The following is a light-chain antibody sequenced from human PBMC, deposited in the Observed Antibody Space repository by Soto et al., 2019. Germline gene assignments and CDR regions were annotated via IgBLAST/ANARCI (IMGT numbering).Light chain of an antibody. Sequence: DIQMTQSPSSLSASVGDRVTITCRASQSISSHLNWYQQKPGKAPKLLIYAASSLQSGVPSRFSGSGSGTDFTLTISSLQPEEFATYYCQQSYSTLYTFGQGTKLEIK. CDR1: QSISSH. J-gene: IGKJ2*01. CDR3: QQSYSTLYT. CDR2: AAS. V-gene: IGKV1-39*01.